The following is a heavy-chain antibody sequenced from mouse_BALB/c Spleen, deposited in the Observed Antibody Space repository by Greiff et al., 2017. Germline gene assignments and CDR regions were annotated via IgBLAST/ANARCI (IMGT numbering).Heavy chain of an antibody. D-gene: IGHD1-1*01. CDR1: GFTFSDYY. CDR3: TRDSSYY. J-gene: IGHJ2*01. Sequence: DVKLVESGGGLVKPGGSLKLSCAASGFTFSDYYMYWVRQTPEKRLEWVATISDGGSYTYYPDSVKGRFTISRDNAKNNLYLQMSSLKSEDTAMYYCTRDSSYYWGQGTTLTVSS. CDR2: ISDGGSYT. V-gene: IGHV5-4*02.